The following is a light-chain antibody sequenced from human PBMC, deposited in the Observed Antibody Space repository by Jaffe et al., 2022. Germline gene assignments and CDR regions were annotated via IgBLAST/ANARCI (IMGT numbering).Light chain of an antibody. J-gene: IGLJ3*02. CDR2: YDS. CDR1: NIGSKS. Sequence: SYVLTQPPSVSVAPGKTASITCGGNNIGSKSVHWYQQKPGQAPVLVIYYDSDRPSGIPERFSGSNSGNTATLTISRVEAGDEADYYCQVWDRSSEDLWVFGGGTKLTVL. CDR3: QVWDRSSEDLWV. V-gene: IGLV3-21*04.